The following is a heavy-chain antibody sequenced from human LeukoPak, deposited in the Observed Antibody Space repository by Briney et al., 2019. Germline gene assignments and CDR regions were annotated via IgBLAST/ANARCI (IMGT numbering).Heavy chain of an antibody. J-gene: IGHJ4*02. Sequence: PSETLSLTCTVSGGSISSYYWSWIRQPPGKGLEWIGYIYTSGSTNYNPSLKSRVTISVDTSKNQFSLKLSSVTAADTAVYYFARRSSSYYFDYWGQGTLVTVSS. CDR2: IYTSGST. CDR3: ARRSSSYYFDY. CDR1: GGSISSYY. V-gene: IGHV4-4*09.